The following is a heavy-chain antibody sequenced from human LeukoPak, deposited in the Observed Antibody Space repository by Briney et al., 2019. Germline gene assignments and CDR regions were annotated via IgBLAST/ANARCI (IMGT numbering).Heavy chain of an antibody. CDR3: ARGQQWLEAFDY. Sequence: ASVKVSCKASGYTFTSYYIHWVRQAPGQGLQWMGWINPNSGFAHYPQNFQGRLTMTRDTSISTVYMELSRLRSDDTAVYYCARGQQWLEAFDYWGLGTLVTVSS. D-gene: IGHD6-19*01. CDR1: GYTFTSYY. V-gene: IGHV1-2*02. CDR2: INPNSGFA. J-gene: IGHJ4*02.